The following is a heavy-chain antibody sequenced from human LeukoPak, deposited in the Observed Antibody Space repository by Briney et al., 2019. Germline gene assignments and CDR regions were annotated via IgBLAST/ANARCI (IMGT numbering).Heavy chain of an antibody. CDR1: SYSISSGYY. CDR3: VRRTYYYDDTARARED. CDR2: IYHSGST. V-gene: IGHV4-38-2*01. Sequence: PSETLSLTCGVSSYSISSGYYWGWIRQPPGKGLEWIGTIYHSGSTDYNPSLKSRVSISVDTSNNHFSLKLNSVTAADTAMYYCVRRTYYYDDTARAREDWGQGTLVTVSS. D-gene: IGHD3-22*01. J-gene: IGHJ4*02.